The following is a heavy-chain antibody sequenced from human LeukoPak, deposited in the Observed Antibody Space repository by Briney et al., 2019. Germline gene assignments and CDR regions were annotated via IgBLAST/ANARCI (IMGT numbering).Heavy chain of an antibody. Sequence: SETLSLTCTVSGGSISSYYWSWIRQPPGKGPEWIGYIYYSGSTNYNPSLKSRVTISVDTSKNQFSLKLSSVTAADTAVYYCARLRYDYGDYYYYYYMDVWGKGTTVTISS. V-gene: IGHV4-59*01. J-gene: IGHJ6*03. CDR3: ARLRYDYGDYYYYYYMDV. CDR1: GGSISSYY. CDR2: IYYSGST. D-gene: IGHD4-17*01.